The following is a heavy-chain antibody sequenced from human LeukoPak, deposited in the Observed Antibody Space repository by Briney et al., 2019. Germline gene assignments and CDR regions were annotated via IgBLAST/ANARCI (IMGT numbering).Heavy chain of an antibody. Sequence: SGPTLVKPTQTLTLTCAFSGFSLSTGGVGVGWIRQPPGKALEWLSLIYWDDDKRYTPSLKSRLTITKDTAKNQVVLTLTNMDPVDTATYYCAHRLLGYYDASGFSPPFDYWGQGTLVTVSS. CDR3: AHRLLGYYDASGFSPPFDY. V-gene: IGHV2-5*02. J-gene: IGHJ4*02. D-gene: IGHD3-22*01. CDR2: IYWDDDK. CDR1: GFSLSTGGVG.